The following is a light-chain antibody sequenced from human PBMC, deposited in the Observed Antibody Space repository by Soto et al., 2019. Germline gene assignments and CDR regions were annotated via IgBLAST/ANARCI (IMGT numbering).Light chain of an antibody. CDR1: SSDVGGYNY. J-gene: IGLJ2*01. V-gene: IGLV2-14*01. CDR3: RSYTSSSTPVV. Sequence: QSALTQPASVSGSPGQSITISCTGTSSDVGGYNYVSWYQQHPGKAPKLMIYDVSNRTSGVSNRFSGSKSGNTASLTISGLQAEDEADYYCRSYTSSSTPVVFGGGTKLTVL. CDR2: DVS.